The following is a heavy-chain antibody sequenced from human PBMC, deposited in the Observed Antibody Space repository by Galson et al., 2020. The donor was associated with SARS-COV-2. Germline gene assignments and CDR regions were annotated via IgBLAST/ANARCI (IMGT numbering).Heavy chain of an antibody. J-gene: IGHJ4*02. Sequence: GGSLRLSCAASGFTFSSYWMSWVRQAPGKGLEWVANINQDGSEKYYVDSVKGRFTISRDNAKNSLYLQMNSLRAEDTAVYYCARVFWTIAVSDAVDYWGQGALVTVSS. V-gene: IGHV3-7*01. CDR3: ARVFWTIAVSDAVDY. D-gene: IGHD3-3*01. CDR1: GFTFSSYW. CDR2: INQDGSEK.